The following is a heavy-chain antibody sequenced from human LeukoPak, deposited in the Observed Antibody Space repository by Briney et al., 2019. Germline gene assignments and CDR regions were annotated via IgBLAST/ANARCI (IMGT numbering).Heavy chain of an antibody. D-gene: IGHD1-26*01. CDR3: ATLDSGRPFDY. V-gene: IGHV1-8*01. CDR2: INLNSGNT. Sequence: ASVKVSCKASGYTFTNYDINWVRQATGQGLEWVGWINLNSGNTGFAQKLQGRVTMTRNTSISTAYMELSSLRSEDTAVYYCATLDSGRPFDYWGQGTLVTVSS. CDR1: GYTFTNYD. J-gene: IGHJ4*02.